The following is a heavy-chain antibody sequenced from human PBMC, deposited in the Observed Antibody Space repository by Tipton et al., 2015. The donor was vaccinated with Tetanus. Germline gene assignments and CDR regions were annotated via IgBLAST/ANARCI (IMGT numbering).Heavy chain of an antibody. CDR3: ARDPERGALNY. D-gene: IGHD1-26*01. CDR1: GFSFSTSW. J-gene: IGHJ4*02. Sequence: SLRLSCAASGFSFSTSWMSWLRQAPGKGLEWVANIKDDGSETYYVDPVKGRFTISRDNARNSLYLQINSPRVDDTADYYCARDPERGALNYWGQGTRVTVSS. CDR2: IKDDGSET. V-gene: IGHV3-7*01.